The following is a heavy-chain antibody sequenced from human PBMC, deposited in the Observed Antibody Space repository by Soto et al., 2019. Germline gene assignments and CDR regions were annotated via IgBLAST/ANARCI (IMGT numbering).Heavy chain of an antibody. CDR2: IFYSGST. J-gene: IGHJ6*01. D-gene: IGHD3-22*01. CDR3: TRDKKDDDSSGFRYYGMDV. Sequence: SETLSLTCTVSGGSVSSGSYYWSWIRQSPGKGLEWIGYIFYSGSTNYNPSLKSRVTISMDTSKNQFSLKVTSVTAADTAVYYCTRDKKDDDSSGFRYYGMDVWGQGTTVTV. CDR1: GGSVSSGSYY. V-gene: IGHV4-61*01.